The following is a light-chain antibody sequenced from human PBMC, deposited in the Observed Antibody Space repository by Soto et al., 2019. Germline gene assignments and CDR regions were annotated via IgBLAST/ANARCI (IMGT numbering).Light chain of an antibody. CDR2: DVS. J-gene: IGLJ1*01. CDR3: SSYTSSSTRI. V-gene: IGLV2-14*01. CDR1: SNDVGGYNY. Sequence: QSALSALQPECGDPGQTMNISCTGTSNDVGGYNYVSWYQQHPGKAPKLMIYDVSNRPSGVSNRFSGSKSGNTASLTISGLQAEDEADYYCSSYTSSSTRIFGPGTKVTVL.